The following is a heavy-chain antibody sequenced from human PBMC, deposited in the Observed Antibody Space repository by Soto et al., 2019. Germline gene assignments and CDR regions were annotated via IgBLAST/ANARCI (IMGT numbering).Heavy chain of an antibody. Sequence: QVQLVQSGAEVKKPGASVKVSCKASGYTFTSYYMNWVRQAPGQGLEWMGIINPSGGSTSYAQKFQGRVTMTRDTSTSTVYMELSSLRSEDTAVYYWARGGRAVRGWVYWGQGTLVTVSS. CDR2: INPSGGST. CDR3: ARGGRAVRGWVY. D-gene: IGHD3-10*01. CDR1: GYTFTSYY. J-gene: IGHJ4*02. V-gene: IGHV1-46*01.